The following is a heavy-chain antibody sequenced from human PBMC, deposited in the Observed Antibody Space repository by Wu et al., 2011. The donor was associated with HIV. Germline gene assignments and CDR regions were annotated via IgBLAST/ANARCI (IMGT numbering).Heavy chain of an antibody. Sequence: QVQLVQSGAEVKKPGASVKVSCKASGYTFTTYGVSWVRQAPGQGLEWMGWISAYSGNTNNAHKLQGRVTMTTDTSTNTAYMELRSLRFDDTAVYYXARDESGSSSYHGMDVWAKGPRSPSP. CDR2: ISAYSGNT. CDR1: GYTFTTYG. CDR3: ARDESGSSSYHGMDV. J-gene: IGHJ6*02. V-gene: IGHV1-18*01. D-gene: IGHD1-26*01.